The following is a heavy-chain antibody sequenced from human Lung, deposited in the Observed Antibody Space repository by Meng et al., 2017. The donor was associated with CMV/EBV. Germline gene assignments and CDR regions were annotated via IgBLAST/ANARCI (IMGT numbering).Heavy chain of an antibody. CDR2: IAAANDNT. CDR3: ARDRNYVHHLDY. J-gene: IGHJ4*02. CDR1: GYTFSSYA. V-gene: IGHV1-3*01. D-gene: IGHD1-7*01. Sequence: LVQSGGAVKKASGSVKVVSHATGYTFSSYATPWVGLDSGERLDSMGWIAAANDNTKYRQTFPGRVTITRDTSASTVFMELSSLIYDDAAVYYCARDRNYVHHLDYWGQGTLVTVSS.